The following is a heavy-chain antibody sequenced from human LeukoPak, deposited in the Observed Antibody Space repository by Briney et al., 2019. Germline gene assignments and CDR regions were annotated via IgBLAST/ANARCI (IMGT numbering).Heavy chain of an antibody. D-gene: IGHD3-10*01. CDR1: GFSFDDYV. Sequence: GGSLRLSCAASGFSFDDYVMHWVWQAPGKGLEWVSGISWNSGSIGYADSVKGRFTISRDNAKNVLYLQMNRLRDGDTAVYYCARDSAGAFDNGGRGPLVPVSS. V-gene: IGHV3-9*01. CDR2: ISWNSGSI. J-gene: IGHJ4*02. CDR3: ARDSAGAFDN.